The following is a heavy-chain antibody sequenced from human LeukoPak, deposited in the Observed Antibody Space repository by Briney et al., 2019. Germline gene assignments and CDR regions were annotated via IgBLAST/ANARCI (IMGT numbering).Heavy chain of an antibody. CDR1: GYTFTGYY. V-gene: IGHV1-2*02. CDR2: INPNSGGT. D-gene: IGHD1-26*01. Sequence: ASVKVSCKASGYTFTGYYMHWVRQAPGQGLEWMGWINPNSGGTSYTQKFQGRATMTRDTSISTAYMELSRLRSDDTAVYYCARDFSSVGATGPIDYWGQGTLVTVSS. J-gene: IGHJ4*02. CDR3: ARDFSSVGATGPIDY.